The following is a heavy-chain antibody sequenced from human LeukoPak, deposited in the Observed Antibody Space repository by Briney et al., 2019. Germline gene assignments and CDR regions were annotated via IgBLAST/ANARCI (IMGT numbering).Heavy chain of an antibody. CDR1: GFTVSSRY. J-gene: IGHJ4*02. CDR3: AKESWSRYGDYTPPSDY. V-gene: IGHV3-53*01. D-gene: IGHD4-17*01. CDR2: IYSGGET. Sequence: GGSLRLSCAASGFTVSSRYMSWVRQAPGKGLEWVSVIYSGGETYYVDSVKGRFTISRDNSKNTLDLQMNSLRAEDTAVYYCAKESWSRYGDYTPPSDYWGQGTLVTVSS.